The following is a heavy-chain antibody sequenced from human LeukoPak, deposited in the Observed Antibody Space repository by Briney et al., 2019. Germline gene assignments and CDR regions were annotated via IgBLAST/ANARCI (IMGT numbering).Heavy chain of an antibody. CDR3: ARGWGITIFGVVIIDYFDY. CDR2: IYHSGST. V-gene: IGHV4-30-2*01. J-gene: IGHJ4*02. CDR1: GGSISSGGYY. Sequence: SQTLSLTCTVSGGSISSGGYYWSWIRQPPGKGLEWIGYIYHSGSTYYNPSLKSRVTISVDRSKNQFSLKLSSVTAADTAVYYCARGWGITIFGVVIIDYFDYWGQGTLVTVSS. D-gene: IGHD3-3*01.